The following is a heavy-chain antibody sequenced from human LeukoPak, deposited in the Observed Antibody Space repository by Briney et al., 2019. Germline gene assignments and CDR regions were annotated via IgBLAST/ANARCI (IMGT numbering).Heavy chain of an antibody. D-gene: IGHD6-6*01. J-gene: IGHJ4*02. CDR1: GGSISSSNW. CDR3: ARSYDRYSSSPEDY. CDR2: IYYSGST. V-gene: IGHV4-30-4*01. Sequence: SETLSLTCAVSGGSISSSNWWSWVRQPPGKGLEWIGYIYYSGSTYYNPSLKSRVTISVDTSKNQFSLKLSSVTAADTAVYYCARSYDRYSSSPEDYWGQGTLVTVSS.